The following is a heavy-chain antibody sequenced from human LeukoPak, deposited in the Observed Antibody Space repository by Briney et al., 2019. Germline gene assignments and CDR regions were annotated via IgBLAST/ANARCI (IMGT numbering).Heavy chain of an antibody. D-gene: IGHD3-22*01. J-gene: IGHJ6*02. CDR2: IIPNLGIA. Sequence: EASVKVSCKASGGTFSSYAISWVRQAPGQGLEWMGRIIPNLGIANYAQKFQGRVTITADKSTSTAYMELSSLRSEDTAVYYCAGPGGYYMGDGMDAWGQGTTVTVSS. CDR1: GGTFSSYA. CDR3: AGPGGYYMGDGMDA. V-gene: IGHV1-69*04.